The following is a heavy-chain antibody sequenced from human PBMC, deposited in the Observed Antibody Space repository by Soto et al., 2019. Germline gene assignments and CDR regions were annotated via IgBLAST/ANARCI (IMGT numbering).Heavy chain of an antibody. V-gene: IGHV3-30*18. CDR3: AKDISRGPMGMPLDS. J-gene: IGHJ4*02. CDR1: GFNFSGFG. Sequence: GGSLTLSCAVSGFNFSGFGLHWVRLAPAQCLEWLAVVSSDGSRKMYGDYVTGRFTISRDTSEKNLYLQMNRLKIDDTAVYFCAKDISRGPMGMPLDSWGQGALVTVSS. D-gene: IGHD3-10*01. CDR2: VSSDGSRK.